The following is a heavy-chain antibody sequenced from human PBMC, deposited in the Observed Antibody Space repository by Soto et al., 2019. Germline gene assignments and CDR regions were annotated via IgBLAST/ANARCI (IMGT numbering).Heavy chain of an antibody. CDR1: GGTLSSYG. CDR3: ASDRVYGRVN. Sequence: QVQLVQSGAEVKRPGSSVKVSCNVSGGTLSSYGFNWVRQAPGQGLEWMGGIIPMFGITNHTQKFQDRITISADAATNPACMELRRLGADDTALYSCASDRVYGRVNCGQGTLITVSS. J-gene: IGHJ4*02. CDR2: IIPMFGIT. V-gene: IGHV1-69*12. D-gene: IGHD6-13*01.